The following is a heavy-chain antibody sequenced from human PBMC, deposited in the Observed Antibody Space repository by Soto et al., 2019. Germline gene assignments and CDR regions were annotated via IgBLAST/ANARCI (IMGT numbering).Heavy chain of an antibody. CDR2: ISGYNGNK. V-gene: IGHV1-18*04. CDR1: GYTFTDYG. D-gene: IGHD3-22*01. CDR3: ARDREYYYDSSGNYYYHYGLDV. J-gene: IGHJ6*02. Sequence: QVPLVESGAEVKKPGASVKVSCKASGYTFTDYGISWVRQAPGQGLEWMGWISGYNGNKKYAQKFQGRVTMTTDTPTNTAYMELRSLRSDDTAVYYCARDREYYYDSSGNYYYHYGLDVWGQGTTVTVS.